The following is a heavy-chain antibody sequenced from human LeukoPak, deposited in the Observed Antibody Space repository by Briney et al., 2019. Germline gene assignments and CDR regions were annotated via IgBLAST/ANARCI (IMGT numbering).Heavy chain of an antibody. CDR3: ARDHLGAVDI. J-gene: IGHJ3*02. V-gene: IGHV1-2*02. Sequence: ASVNVSCKASGYTFTGYYMHWVRQAPGQGLEWMGWINPNSGGTNYAQKFQGRVTMTRDTSISTAYMELSSLRSDDTAVYYCARDHLGAVDIWGQGTMVTVSS. CDR1: GYTFTGYY. CDR2: INPNSGGT.